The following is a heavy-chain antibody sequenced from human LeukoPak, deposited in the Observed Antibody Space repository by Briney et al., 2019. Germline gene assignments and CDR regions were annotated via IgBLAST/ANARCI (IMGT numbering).Heavy chain of an antibody. CDR3: ARDLPNSRFGGVIVPNFDY. D-gene: IGHD3-16*02. J-gene: IGHJ4*02. Sequence: ASVKVSCKASGYTFTSYGISWVRQAPGQGLEWMGWISAYNGNTNYAQKLQGRVTMTTDTSTSTAYMELRSLRSDDTAVYYCARDLPNSRFGGVIVPNFDYWGQGTLVTVSS. CDR2: ISAYNGNT. CDR1: GYTFTSYG. V-gene: IGHV1-18*01.